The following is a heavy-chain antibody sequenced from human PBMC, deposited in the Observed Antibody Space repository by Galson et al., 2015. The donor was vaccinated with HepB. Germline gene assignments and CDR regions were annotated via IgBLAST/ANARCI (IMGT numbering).Heavy chain of an antibody. CDR1: GFTFSGSA. D-gene: IGHD2-21*01. CDR2: ISSKANSYAT. Sequence: SLRLSCAASGFTFSGSAMHWVRQASGKGLEWVGRISSKANSYATAYAASVKGRFTISRDDSKNTAYLQMNSLKTEDTAVYYCTRLAGSHTSGVVYWGQGTLVTVSS. CDR3: TRLAGSHTSGVVY. V-gene: IGHV3-73*01. J-gene: IGHJ4*02.